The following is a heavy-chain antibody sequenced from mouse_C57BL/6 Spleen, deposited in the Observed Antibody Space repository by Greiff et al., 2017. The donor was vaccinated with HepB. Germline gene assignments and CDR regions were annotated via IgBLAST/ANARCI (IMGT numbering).Heavy chain of an antibody. CDR1: GYTFTSYW. V-gene: IGHV1-72*01. CDR3: ARAYGYEGYYAMDY. J-gene: IGHJ4*01. Sequence: QVQLQQPGAELVKPGASVKLSCKASGYTFTSYWMHWVKQRPGRGLEWIGRIDPNSGGTKYNEKFKSKATLTVDKPSSTAYMQLSSLTSEDSAVYYGARAYGYEGYYAMDYWGQGTSVTVSS. CDR2: IDPNSGGT. D-gene: IGHD2-2*01.